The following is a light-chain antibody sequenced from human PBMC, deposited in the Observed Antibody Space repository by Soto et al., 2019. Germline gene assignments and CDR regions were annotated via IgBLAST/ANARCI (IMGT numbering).Light chain of an antibody. CDR2: DAS. V-gene: IGKV3-15*01. CDR3: QQCRNWPLT. Sequence: EIVMTHSPATLSVSPGEGDTLSCKASQNVYNNLAWYQQRPGQPPRLLIYDASTRATGISARFSGTGYGTEFTLTISSLQSEDFAVYFCQQCRNWPLTFGGGTKVEIK. J-gene: IGKJ4*02. CDR1: QNVYNN.